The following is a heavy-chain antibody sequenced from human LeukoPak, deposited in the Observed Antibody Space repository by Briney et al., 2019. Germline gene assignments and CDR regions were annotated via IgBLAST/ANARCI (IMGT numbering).Heavy chain of an antibody. D-gene: IGHD1-26*01. CDR2: INGEGSRI. CDR1: GFNLRTYW. Sequence: GGSLRLSCAVTGFNLRTYWIHWVRHSPGRGLEWVARINGEGSRISYADSVRGRFTISRDNAKNTLYLQMDSLRADDTAVYYCATSPLVPNDWGQGTLVTVSS. J-gene: IGHJ4*02. CDR3: ATSPLVPND. V-gene: IGHV3-74*01.